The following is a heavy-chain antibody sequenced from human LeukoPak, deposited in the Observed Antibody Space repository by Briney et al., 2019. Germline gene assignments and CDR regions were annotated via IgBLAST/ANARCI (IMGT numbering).Heavy chain of an antibody. V-gene: IGHV3-30-3*01. J-gene: IGHJ6*04. D-gene: IGHD5-24*01. Sequence: GGSLRLSCAASGFTFSSYAMHWVRQAPGKGLEWVAVISYDGSNKYYADSVKGRFTISRDNSKNTLYLQMNSLRAEDTAVYYCAREAQFYYGMDVWREGTTVSVPT. CDR2: ISYDGSNK. CDR3: AREAQFYYGMDV. CDR1: GFTFSSYA.